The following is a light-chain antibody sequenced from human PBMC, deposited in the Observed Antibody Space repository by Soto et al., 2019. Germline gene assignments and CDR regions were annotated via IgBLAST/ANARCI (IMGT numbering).Light chain of an antibody. Sequence: AVKMTQSPSSLSQSVEDRVPITCRASQAIRSDLGWYQMKPGKVPKLLIYAASNLQSGVPSRFIGRGYGTDFTLTISSLQPEDFATYYCLQDYNYPRTFGQGTKVEI. V-gene: IGKV1-6*01. CDR1: QAIRSD. CDR3: LQDYNYPRT. CDR2: AAS. J-gene: IGKJ1*01.